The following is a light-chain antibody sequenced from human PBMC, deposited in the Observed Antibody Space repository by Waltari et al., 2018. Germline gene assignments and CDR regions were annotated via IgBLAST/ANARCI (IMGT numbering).Light chain of an antibody. Sequence: QSALTQPASMSGSPGQSITISCTGTSSDAGSYNLVSWYQQYPGKAPKLMIYEANKRPSGVSNRFSGSKSGNTASLTISGLQAEDEADYYCCSYAGSSTFVFGTGTKVTVL. J-gene: IGLJ1*01. CDR1: SSDAGSYNL. CDR2: EAN. V-gene: IGLV2-23*02. CDR3: CSYAGSSTFV.